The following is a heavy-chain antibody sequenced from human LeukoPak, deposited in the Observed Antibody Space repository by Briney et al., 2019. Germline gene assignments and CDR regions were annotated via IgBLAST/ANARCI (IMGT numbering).Heavy chain of an antibody. Sequence: ASVKVSCKASGYTFTSYDINSGRQATGQGLEWMGWMNPNSGNTGYAQKFQGRVTITRNTSISTAYMELRSLRSEDTAVYYCARGGGRRLGYCSSTSCSLDYWGQGTLVTVSS. CDR3: ARGGGRRLGYCSSTSCSLDY. CDR1: GYTFTSYD. CDR2: MNPNSGNT. V-gene: IGHV1-8*03. D-gene: IGHD2-2*01. J-gene: IGHJ4*02.